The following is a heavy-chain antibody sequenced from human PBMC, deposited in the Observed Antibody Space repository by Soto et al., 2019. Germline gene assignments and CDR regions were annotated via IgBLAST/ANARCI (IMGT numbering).Heavy chain of an antibody. D-gene: IGHD3-22*01. Sequence: PGGSLRLSCAASGFTFSSYSMNWVRQAPGKGLEWVSSISSSSSYIYYADSVKGRFTISRDNAKNSLYLQMNSLRAEDTAVYYCARDQFPHKDYYDSSGPTPYFDYWGQGTLGTVSP. CDR3: ARDQFPHKDYYDSSGPTPYFDY. CDR1: GFTFSSYS. J-gene: IGHJ4*02. CDR2: ISSSSSYI. V-gene: IGHV3-21*01.